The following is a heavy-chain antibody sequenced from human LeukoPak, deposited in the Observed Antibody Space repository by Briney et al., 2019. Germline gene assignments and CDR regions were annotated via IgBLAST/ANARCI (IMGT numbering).Heavy chain of an antibody. CDR1: GFTFSSYS. CDR2: ISGSGGST. D-gene: IGHD3-10*01. J-gene: IGHJ4*02. V-gene: IGHV3-23*01. CDR3: AKLNTPMVRGVIGY. Sequence: PGGSLRLSCAASGFTFSSYSMNWVRQAPGKGLEWVSAISGSGGSTYYADSVKGRFTISRDNSKNTLYLQMNSLRAEDTAVYYCAKLNTPMVRGVIGYWGQGTLVTVSS.